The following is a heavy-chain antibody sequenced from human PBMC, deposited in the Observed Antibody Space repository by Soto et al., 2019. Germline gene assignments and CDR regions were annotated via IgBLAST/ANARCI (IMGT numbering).Heavy chain of an antibody. CDR3: ARSRREVGAYYFDY. Sequence: PGGSLRLACAASEITFSSYDMHWVRQATGKGLEWVSAIGTAGDPYYPGSVKGRFTISRENAKNSLYLQMNSLRAGDTAVYYCARSRREVGAYYFDYWGQGTLVTVSS. CDR2: IGTAGDP. V-gene: IGHV3-13*05. J-gene: IGHJ4*02. D-gene: IGHD1-26*01. CDR1: EITFSSYD.